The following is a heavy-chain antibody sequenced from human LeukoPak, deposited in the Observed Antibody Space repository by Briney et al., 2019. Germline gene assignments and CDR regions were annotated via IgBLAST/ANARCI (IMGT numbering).Heavy chain of an antibody. CDR3: ASGEGGYQLLDY. CDR2: IYYSGST. CDR1: GGSISSGGYY. J-gene: IGHJ4*02. D-gene: IGHD2-2*01. Sequence: NPSQTLSLTCTVSGGSISSGGYYWSWIRQHPGKGLEWIGYIYYSGSTYYNPSLKSRVTISVDTSKNQFSLKLSSVTAADTAVYYCASGEGGYQLLDYWGQGTLVTVSS. V-gene: IGHV4-31*03.